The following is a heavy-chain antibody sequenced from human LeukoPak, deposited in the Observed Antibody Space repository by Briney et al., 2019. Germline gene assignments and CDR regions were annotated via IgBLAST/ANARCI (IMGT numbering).Heavy chain of an antibody. D-gene: IGHD2-2*01. CDR3: VREMPTGVDAFDI. J-gene: IGHJ3*02. V-gene: IGHV3-74*01. CDR1: GFTFMGYW. Sequence: GGSLRLSCAASGFTFMGYWMHWVRQVPGKGRVVGSRIKSDGIGSSYVDAVKGRFTISRGNAKNAVYLQMNSLRGEDTEVYYCVREMPTGVDAFDIWRQGTMVTVFS. CDR2: IKSDGIGS.